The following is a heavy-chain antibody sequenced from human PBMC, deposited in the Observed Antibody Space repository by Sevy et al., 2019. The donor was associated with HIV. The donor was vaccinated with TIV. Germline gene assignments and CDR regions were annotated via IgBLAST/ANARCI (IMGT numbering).Heavy chain of an antibody. CDR2: INHTGST. CDR3: ARWRGTRVTMIVVVTTGYFDH. CDR1: GTSFSSDS. Sequence: SETLSLTCTVSGTSFSSDSWTWIRQSPGKGLEWIGEINHTGSTNYNPSLKSRVTISVDTSKNQFSLKLTSVTAADTAIYYCARWRGTRVTMIVVVTTGYFDHWGRGTLVTVSS. D-gene: IGHD3-22*01. V-gene: IGHV4-34*01. J-gene: IGHJ4*03.